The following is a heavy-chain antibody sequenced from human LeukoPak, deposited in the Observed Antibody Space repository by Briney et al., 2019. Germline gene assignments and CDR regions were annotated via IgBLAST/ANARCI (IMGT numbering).Heavy chain of an antibody. Sequence: SETLSLTCAVYGGSFSGYYWSWIRQPPGKGLEWIGEINHSGSTNYNPSLKSRVTISVDTSKNQFSLKLSSVTAADTAVYYCARGKYCSSTSCPAGVYGMDVWGKGTTVTVSS. J-gene: IGHJ6*04. D-gene: IGHD2-2*01. CDR1: GGSFSGYY. CDR3: ARGKYCSSTSCPAGVYGMDV. V-gene: IGHV4-34*01. CDR2: INHSGST.